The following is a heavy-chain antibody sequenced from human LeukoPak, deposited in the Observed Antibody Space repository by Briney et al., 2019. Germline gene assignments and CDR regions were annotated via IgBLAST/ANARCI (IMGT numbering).Heavy chain of an antibody. Sequence: GGSLRLSYAASGFTLRDYVMAWIRQPPGKGLEWVAYIDPTGDSQYYADSVKGRFTISRDIAMNSLFLQMNSLRAEDSAAYYCARSAYNWNWGQGTLVAVSS. J-gene: IGHJ4*02. CDR3: ARSAYNWN. CDR2: IDPTGDSQ. D-gene: IGHD1-20*01. CDR1: GFTLRDYV. V-gene: IGHV3-11*01.